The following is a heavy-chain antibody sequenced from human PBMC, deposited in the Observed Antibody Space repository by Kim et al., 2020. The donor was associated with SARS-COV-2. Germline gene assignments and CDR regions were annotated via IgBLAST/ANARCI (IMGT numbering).Heavy chain of an antibody. CDR1: GFTFSSYG. J-gene: IGHJ6*02. D-gene: IGHD1-1*01. CDR2: ISYVGSQE. CDR3: AKDDDFRNYYGMDV. V-gene: IGHV3-30*18. Sequence: GGSLRLSCAASGFTFSSYGMHWVRQAPGKGLEWVAVISYVGSQEHYADSVKGRFTISRDNSKNTLYLQMKSLRPEETAVYYCAKDDDFRNYYGMDVWGQGTTNTVSS.